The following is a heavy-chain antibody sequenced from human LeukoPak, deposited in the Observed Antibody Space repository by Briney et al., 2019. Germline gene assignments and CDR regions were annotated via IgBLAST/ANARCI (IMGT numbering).Heavy chain of an antibody. CDR3: ARVNYGSATKEDY. Sequence: PSETLSLTCTVSGGSISSGGYYWSWIRQHPGKGLEWIGYIYYSGSAYYNPSLKSRVTISVDTSENQFSLKLSSVTAADTAVYYCARVNYGSATKEDYWGQGTLVTVSS. V-gene: IGHV4-31*03. D-gene: IGHD3-10*01. CDR1: GGSISSGGYY. J-gene: IGHJ4*02. CDR2: IYYSGSA.